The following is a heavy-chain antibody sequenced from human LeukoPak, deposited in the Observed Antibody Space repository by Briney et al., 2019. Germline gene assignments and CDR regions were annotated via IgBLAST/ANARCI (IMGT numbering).Heavy chain of an antibody. J-gene: IGHJ4*02. Sequence: ASVKVSCKASGYTFTSYGISWVRQAPGQGLEWMGWISAYNGNTNYAQKLQGRVTMTTDTSTSTAYMELRSLRSDDTAVYYCARVSIVRGGPDYYFDYWGQGTLVTVSS. V-gene: IGHV1-18*01. CDR1: GYTFTSYG. CDR2: ISAYNGNT. CDR3: ARVSIVRGGPDYYFDY. D-gene: IGHD3-10*01.